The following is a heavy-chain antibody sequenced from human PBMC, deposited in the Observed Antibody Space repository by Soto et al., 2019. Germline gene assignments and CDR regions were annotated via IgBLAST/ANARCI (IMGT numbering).Heavy chain of an antibody. J-gene: IGHJ4*02. D-gene: IGHD6-6*01. V-gene: IGHV3-30-3*01. CDR2: ISYDGSNK. CDR3: ARVGSYGSIAAREGVY. Sequence: PGGSLRLSCAASGFTFSSYAMHWVRQAPGKGLEWVAVISYDGSNKYYADSVKGRFTISRDNSKNTLYLQMNSLRAEDTAVYYCARVGSYGSIAAREGVYWGQGTLVTVSS. CDR1: GFTFSSYA.